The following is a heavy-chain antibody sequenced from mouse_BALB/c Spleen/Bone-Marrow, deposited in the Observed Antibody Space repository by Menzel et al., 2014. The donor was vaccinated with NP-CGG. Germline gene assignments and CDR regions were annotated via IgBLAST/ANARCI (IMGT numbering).Heavy chain of an antibody. CDR2: ISSGGSYT. Sequence: EVMLVESGGGLVKPGGSLKLSCAASGFTFSSYAMSWVRQTPEKRLEWVATISSGGSYTYYPDSVKGRFTISRDNAKNTLYLQMSSLRSEDTAMYYCARHGGKGYAMDYWGQGTSVTASS. J-gene: IGHJ4*01. CDR3: ARHGGKGYAMDY. CDR1: GFTFSSYA. V-gene: IGHV5-9-1*01. D-gene: IGHD2-1*01.